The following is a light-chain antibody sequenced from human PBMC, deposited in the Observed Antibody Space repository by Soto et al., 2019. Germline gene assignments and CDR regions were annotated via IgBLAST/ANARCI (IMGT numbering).Light chain of an antibody. CDR2: AAS. J-gene: IGKJ5*01. V-gene: IGKV1-39*01. Sequence: DIQMTQSASSRSASVGDRVTITCLASQSISNYLNWYQQKPGKAPNLLIHAASSLQSGVPARFSGSGSGTDFTLTISSLEPEDFAVYYCQQRSNWPPITFGQGTRLE. CDR3: QQRSNWPPIT. CDR1: QSISNY.